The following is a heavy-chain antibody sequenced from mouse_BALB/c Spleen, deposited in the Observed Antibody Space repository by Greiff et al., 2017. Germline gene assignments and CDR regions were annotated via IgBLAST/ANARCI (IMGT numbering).Heavy chain of an antibody. CDR2: ISYSGST. J-gene: IGHJ3*01. V-gene: IGHV3-2*02. CDR3: ARTYDYALAWFAY. D-gene: IGHD2-4*01. CDR1: GYSITSDYA. Sequence: EVQLQESGPGLVKPSQSLSLTCTVTGYSITSDYAWNWIRQFPGNKLEWMGYISYSGSTSYNPSLKSRISITRDTSKNQFFLQLNSVTTEDTATYYCARTYDYALAWFAYWGQGTLVTVSA.